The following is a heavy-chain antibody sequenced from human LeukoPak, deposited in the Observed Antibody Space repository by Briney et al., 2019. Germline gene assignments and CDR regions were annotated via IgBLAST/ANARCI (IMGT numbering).Heavy chain of an antibody. CDR3: ARDQQQGDHYSFYYMDF. CDR2: ISPHKGNI. CDR1: GYSFSNHG. J-gene: IGHJ6*03. Sequence: ASVKVSCKGSGYSFSNHGITWVRQAPGQGLEWIGWISPHKGNINYQQRLQGRLIMTTDASTSTAYMELRDLRSDDTAIYYCARDQQQGDHYSFYYMDFWGEGTTVIVSS. D-gene: IGHD1/OR15-1a*01. V-gene: IGHV1-18*01.